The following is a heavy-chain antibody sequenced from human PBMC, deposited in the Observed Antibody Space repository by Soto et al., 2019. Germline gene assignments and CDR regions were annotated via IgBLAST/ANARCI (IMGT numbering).Heavy chain of an antibody. CDR2: IYHSGST. CDR1: GGSISSGGYS. CDR3: ARYGDYVQFDY. Sequence: LSLTCAVSGGSISSGGYSWSWIQQPPGKGLEWIGYIYHSGSTYYNPSLKSRVTISVDRSKNQFSLKLSSVTAADTAVYYCARYGDYVQFDYWGQGTLVTVSS. V-gene: IGHV4-30-2*01. J-gene: IGHJ4*02. D-gene: IGHD4-17*01.